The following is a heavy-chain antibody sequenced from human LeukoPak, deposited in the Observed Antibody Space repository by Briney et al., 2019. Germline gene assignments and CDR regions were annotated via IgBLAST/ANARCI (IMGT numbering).Heavy chain of an antibody. CDR2: ISSSVGNT. D-gene: IGHD3-16*02. CDR3: AKNRGFRGVIVLPPLDS. J-gene: IGHJ4*02. V-gene: IGHV3-23*01. Sequence: GGSLRLSSAAPGFTFSSFPISCVPQAPGEGLEWVSSISSSVGNTSYAASVERRFTISRDYSKDTLSLQMNSLRADDTAVYYCAKNRGFRGVIVLPPLDSWGQGTLVTVSS. CDR1: GFTFSSFP.